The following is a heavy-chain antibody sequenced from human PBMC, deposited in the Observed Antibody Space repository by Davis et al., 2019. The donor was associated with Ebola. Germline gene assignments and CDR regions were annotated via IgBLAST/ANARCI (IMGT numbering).Heavy chain of an antibody. CDR2: IYYSGIT. CDR1: GGSIISSSSY. Sequence: GSLRLSCTVSGGSIISSSSYWGWIRQPPRKGLEWIGSIYYSGITYYNPSLKSRVTISVDTSKNQFSLKLRSVTAADTAVYYCARDTWELLQFDYWGQGTLVTVSS. CDR3: ARDTWELLQFDY. J-gene: IGHJ4*02. D-gene: IGHD1-26*01. V-gene: IGHV4-39*02.